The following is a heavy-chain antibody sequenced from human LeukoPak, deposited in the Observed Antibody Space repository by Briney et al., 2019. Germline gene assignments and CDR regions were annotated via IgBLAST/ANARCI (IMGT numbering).Heavy chain of an antibody. CDR3: ARMALDGGDSIGFDS. CDR1: GYTFTDYF. Sequence: WASVKVSCKASGYTFTDYFIHWVRQAPGQGLEWMGWFNPNIGDASYAQKFQDRVTMTRDRSINTAYMELSRLTSDDTAVYYCARMALDGGDSIGFDSWGQGTLVTVSS. D-gene: IGHD2-21*02. V-gene: IGHV1-2*02. J-gene: IGHJ5*01. CDR2: FNPNIGDA.